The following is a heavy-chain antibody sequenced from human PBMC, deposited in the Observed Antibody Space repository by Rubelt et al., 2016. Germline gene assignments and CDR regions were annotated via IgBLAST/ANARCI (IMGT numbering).Heavy chain of an antibody. V-gene: IGHV4-31*01. CDR1: GGSISSGGYY. CDR2: IYYSGST. CDR3: ARDSGSRIFDY. J-gene: IGHJ4*02. Sequence: QVQLQESGPGLVKPSQTLSLTCTVSGGSISSGGYYWSWIRQHPGKGLAWIGFIYYSGSTYYNPSLKSVVTISVDTSKNEFSLKLSSVTAADTAVYYCARDSGSRIFDYWGQGTLVTVSS. D-gene: IGHD2/OR15-2a*01.